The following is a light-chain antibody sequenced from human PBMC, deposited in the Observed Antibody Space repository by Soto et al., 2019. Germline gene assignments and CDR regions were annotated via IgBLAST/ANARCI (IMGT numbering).Light chain of an antibody. V-gene: IGLV2-14*03. CDR2: EVN. J-gene: IGLJ1*01. CDR3: TSSTSDSLYV. CDR1: GSDVGAHDF. Sequence: QSVLTQPASVSGSPGQAITISCSGTGSDVGAHDFISWYQQHPGKAPKLMIYEVNNRPSGVSDRFSGSKSGNTASLTISGLQAEDEADYFCTSSTSDSLYVFGTGTKVTVL.